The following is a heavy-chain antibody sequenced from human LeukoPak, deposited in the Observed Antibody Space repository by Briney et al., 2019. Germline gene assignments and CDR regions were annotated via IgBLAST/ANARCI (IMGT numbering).Heavy chain of an antibody. Sequence: PGRSLRLSCAASGFTFSTYAMHWARQAPGKGLEWVAVISYDGGNKYYADSVKGRFTISRDNSKNTLYLQMNSLRAEDTAVYYCARANTDMAINPFSFDYWGQGTLVTVSS. D-gene: IGHD5-18*01. CDR3: ARANTDMAINPFSFDY. V-gene: IGHV3-30-3*01. CDR1: GFTFSTYA. CDR2: ISYDGGNK. J-gene: IGHJ4*02.